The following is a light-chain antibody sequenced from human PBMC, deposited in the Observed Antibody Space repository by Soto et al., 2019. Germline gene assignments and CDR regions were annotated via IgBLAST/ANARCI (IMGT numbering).Light chain of an antibody. CDR2: DVS. CDR1: SSDIGGYNY. CDR3: SSYTSSITRV. Sequence: QSVLTQPASVSGSPGQSITISCTGGSSDIGGYNYVSWYQQHPGKAPRLMIYDVSNRPSGVSNRFSGSKSGNTASLTISGLQAEDEADYYCSSYTSSITRVFGTGTKLTVL. V-gene: IGLV2-14*01. J-gene: IGLJ1*01.